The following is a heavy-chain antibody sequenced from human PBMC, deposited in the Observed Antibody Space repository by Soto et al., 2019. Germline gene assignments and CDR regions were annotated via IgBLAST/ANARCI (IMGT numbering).Heavy chain of an antibody. CDR2: ISYDGSNK. V-gene: IGHV3-30-3*01. J-gene: IGHJ5*02. CDR1: GFTFSSYA. Sequence: VQLVESGGGVVQPGRSLRLSCAASGFTFSSYAMHWVRQAPGKGLEWVAVISYDGSNKYYADSVKGRFTISRDNSKNTLYLQMNSLRAEDTAVYYCAREHGYDFWSGAEGWFDPWGQGTLVTVSS. D-gene: IGHD3-3*01. CDR3: AREHGYDFWSGAEGWFDP.